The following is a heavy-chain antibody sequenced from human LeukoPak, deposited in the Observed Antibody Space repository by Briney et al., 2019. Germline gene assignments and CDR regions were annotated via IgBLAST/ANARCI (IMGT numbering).Heavy chain of an antibody. J-gene: IGHJ4*01. CDR3: ARGDYVWGSPFDY. CDR1: GITFSNSW. Sequence: GGSLRLSCTTSGITFSNSWMSWVRQAPGKGLEWVAVISYDGSNKYYADSVKGRFTISRDNSKNTLYLQMNSLRAEDTAVYYCARGDYVWGSPFDYWGQEPWSPSPQ. V-gene: IGHV3-30*19. D-gene: IGHD3-16*01. CDR2: ISYDGSNK.